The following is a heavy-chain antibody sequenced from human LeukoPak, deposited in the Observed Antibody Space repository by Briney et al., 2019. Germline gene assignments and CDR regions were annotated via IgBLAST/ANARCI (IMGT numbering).Heavy chain of an antibody. Sequence: GGSLRLSCAASGFTFDDYAMHWVRQAPGKGLEWVSGISWNSGSIGYADSVKGRFTISRDNAKNSLYLQMNSLRAEDTALYYCAKDAGWERSDYFDYWGQGTLVTVSS. V-gene: IGHV3-9*01. CDR3: AKDAGWERSDYFDY. D-gene: IGHD6-19*01. CDR2: ISWNSGSI. CDR1: GFTFDDYA. J-gene: IGHJ4*02.